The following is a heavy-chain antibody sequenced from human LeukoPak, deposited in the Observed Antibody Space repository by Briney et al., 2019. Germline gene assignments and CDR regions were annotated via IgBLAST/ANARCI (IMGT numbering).Heavy chain of an antibody. V-gene: IGHV4-59*11. CDR1: GDSISIHY. CDR3: ARVGGSSWPFDY. Sequence: SETLSLTCTVSGDSISIHYWTWIRQPPGKGLEWIGYIYYSGNTNYNPSLKSRVTISLGTSKNQFSLKLNSVTAADTAMYYCARVGGSSWPFDYWGQGTLVTVSS. J-gene: IGHJ4*02. CDR2: IYYSGNT. D-gene: IGHD6-13*01.